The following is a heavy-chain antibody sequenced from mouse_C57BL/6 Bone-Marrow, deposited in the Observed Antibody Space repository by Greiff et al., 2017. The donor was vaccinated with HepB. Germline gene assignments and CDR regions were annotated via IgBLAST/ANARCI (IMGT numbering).Heavy chain of an antibody. V-gene: IGHV7-3*01. CDR2: IRNKANGYTT. D-gene: IGHD4-1*01. CDR3: ARSTGTRYFDY. Sequence: EVHLVESGGGLVQPGGSLSLSCAASGFTFTDYYMSWVRQPPGKALEWLGFIRNKANGYTTEYSASVKGRFTISRDNSQSILYLQMNALRAEDSATYYCARSTGTRYFDYWGQGTTLTVSS. J-gene: IGHJ2*01. CDR1: GFTFTDYY.